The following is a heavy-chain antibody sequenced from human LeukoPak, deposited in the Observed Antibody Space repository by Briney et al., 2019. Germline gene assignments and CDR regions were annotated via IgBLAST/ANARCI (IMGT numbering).Heavy chain of an antibody. CDR3: ARDLADIDDY. D-gene: IGHD2-15*01. CDR1: GFTFSSYS. V-gene: IGHV3-21*01. Sequence: GGSLRLSCAASGFTFSSYSMNWVRQAPGKGLEWVSSISSSSSYIYCADSVKGRFTISRDNAKNSLYLQMNSLRAEDTAVYYCARDLADIDDYWGQGTLVTVSS. CDR2: ISSSSSYI. J-gene: IGHJ4*02.